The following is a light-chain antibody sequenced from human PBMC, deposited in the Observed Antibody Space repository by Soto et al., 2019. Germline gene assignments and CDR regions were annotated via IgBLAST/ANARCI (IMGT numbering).Light chain of an antibody. Sequence: DIQMTQSPSTLSASVGDRVTITCRASQSISSWLAWYQQKPGKAPKLLIYKASSLESGVPPRFSGSRSGTEFTLTISSLQPDDFATYYCQQYNSYSWTFGQGTKVDIK. J-gene: IGKJ1*01. CDR2: KAS. CDR3: QQYNSYSWT. V-gene: IGKV1-5*03. CDR1: QSISSW.